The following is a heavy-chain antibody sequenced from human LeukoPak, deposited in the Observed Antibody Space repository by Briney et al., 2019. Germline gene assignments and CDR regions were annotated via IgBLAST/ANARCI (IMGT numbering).Heavy chain of an antibody. CDR1: GFTFSSYA. CDR3: AKESDYGDYGAYYFDY. Sequence: GGSLRLSCEASGFTFSSYAMGWFRQAPGKGLEWVSVTSESGGSTHYADSVKGRFTISRDNSKNALYLQMNSLRAEDTAVYYCAKESDYGDYGAYYFDYWGQGTLVTVSS. V-gene: IGHV3-23*01. D-gene: IGHD4-17*01. CDR2: TSESGGST. J-gene: IGHJ4*02.